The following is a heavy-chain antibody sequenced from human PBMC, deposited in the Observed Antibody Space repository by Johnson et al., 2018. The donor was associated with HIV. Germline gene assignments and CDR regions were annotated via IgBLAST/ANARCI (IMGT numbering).Heavy chain of an antibody. CDR1: GFTFSSYA. D-gene: IGHD1-26*01. CDR3: TAHYRNAFDI. V-gene: IGHV3-30*04. Sequence: QVQLVESGGGVVQPGRSLRLSCAASGFTFSSYAMHWVRQTPGKGLEWVSIISYDGSNTYYADSVKGRFTISRDNSKNPLFLQMNSLKTEDTALYYCTAHYRNAFDIWGQGTMVTVSS. J-gene: IGHJ3*02. CDR2: ISYDGSNT.